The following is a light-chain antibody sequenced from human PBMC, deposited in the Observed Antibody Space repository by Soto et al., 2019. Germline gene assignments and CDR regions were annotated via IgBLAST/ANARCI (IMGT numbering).Light chain of an antibody. CDR3: QKYNSAPFT. Sequence: DIQMTQSPSSLSASVGDRVTITCRASQGIAYYLAWYHQKPGKVPKLLIYGASTLQSGVPSRFRGSTSGADFILTISSLQAEDVATYYCQKYNSAPFTFGPGTKVDIK. V-gene: IGKV1-27*01. CDR2: GAS. J-gene: IGKJ3*01. CDR1: QGIAYY.